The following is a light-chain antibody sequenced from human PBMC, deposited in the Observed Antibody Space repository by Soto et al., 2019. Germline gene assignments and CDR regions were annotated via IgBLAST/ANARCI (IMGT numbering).Light chain of an antibody. CDR1: QDISNR. V-gene: IGKV1-17*03. CDR2: SAS. Sequence: DIQMTQSPSALSAAVGDRVTITCRASQDISNRLGWFQQRQGKATKRLIYSASGLETGVPSRLSGTGYGTEFTLTISSLQPEDFATYYCQQHVLCSRDFGQGTEVDIX. CDR3: QQHVLCSRD. J-gene: IGKJ1*01.